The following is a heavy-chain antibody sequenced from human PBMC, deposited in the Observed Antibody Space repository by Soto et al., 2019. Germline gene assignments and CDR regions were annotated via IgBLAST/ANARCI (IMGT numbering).Heavy chain of an antibody. Sequence: SGYSFTTYWIAWVRQMPGKGLEWMGIIYPGDSDTRYSPSFQGQVTISADKSISTAYLQWGSLRASDTAMYYCARLGSGYSSSIFYWGQGTLVTVSS. D-gene: IGHD6-6*01. V-gene: IGHV5-51*01. CDR2: IYPGDSDT. CDR3: ARLGSGYSSSIFY. J-gene: IGHJ4*02. CDR1: GYSFTTYW.